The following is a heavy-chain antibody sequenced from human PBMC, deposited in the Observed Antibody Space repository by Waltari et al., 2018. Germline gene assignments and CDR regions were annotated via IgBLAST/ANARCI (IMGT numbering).Heavy chain of an antibody. CDR1: GGSISSSSYY. D-gene: IGHD6-6*01. V-gene: IGHV4-39*07. CDR3: ARDGALIAARPVLFDY. Sequence: QLQLQESGPGLVKPSETLSLTCTVSGGSISSSSYYWGWIRQPPGKGLEWIGSIYHSGSTYYNPSCKSRVTISVDTSKNQFSLKLSSVTAADTAVYYCARDGALIAARPVLFDYWGQGTLVTVSS. J-gene: IGHJ4*02. CDR2: IYHSGST.